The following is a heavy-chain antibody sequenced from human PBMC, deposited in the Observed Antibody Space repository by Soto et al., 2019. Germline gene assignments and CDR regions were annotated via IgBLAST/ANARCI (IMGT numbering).Heavy chain of an antibody. V-gene: IGHV4-59*01. Sequence: PSETLSLTCTVSGGSISSYYWSWIRQPPGKGLEWIGYIYYSGSTNYNPSLKSRVTISVGTSKNQFSLKLSSVTAADTAVYYCARAPGQYSSGYYIWFDPWGQGTLVTVSS. CDR3: ARAPGQYSSGYYIWFDP. J-gene: IGHJ5*02. CDR2: IYYSGST. CDR1: GGSISSYY. D-gene: IGHD3-22*01.